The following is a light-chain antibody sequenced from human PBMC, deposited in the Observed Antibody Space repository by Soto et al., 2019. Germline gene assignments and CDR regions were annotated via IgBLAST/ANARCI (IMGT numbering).Light chain of an antibody. Sequence: AIQMTHSPSSLSASVGDRVTITCRASQGIRDDVGWYQQRPGEAPRLLIYGTSNLQSGVPSRFSGSGSGTDFTLTISSLQPEDFATYYCLQDYDYPRTFGQGTKVDIK. J-gene: IGKJ1*01. CDR2: GTS. CDR1: QGIRDD. V-gene: IGKV1-6*01. CDR3: LQDYDYPRT.